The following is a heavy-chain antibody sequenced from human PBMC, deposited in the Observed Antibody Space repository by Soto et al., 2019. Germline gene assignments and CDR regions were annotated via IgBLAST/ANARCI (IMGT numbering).Heavy chain of an antibody. Sequence: EVQLVESGGGLVQPGGSLRLSCAASGITFSSYSMNRVRQAPGKGLEWVSYISSSSSTIYYADSVKGRFTISRDNAKNSLYLQMNSLRAEDTAVYYCARGGSLNWFDPWGQGTLVTVSS. V-gene: IGHV3-48*01. J-gene: IGHJ5*02. D-gene: IGHD3-10*01. CDR2: ISSSSSTI. CDR1: GITFSSYS. CDR3: ARGGSLNWFDP.